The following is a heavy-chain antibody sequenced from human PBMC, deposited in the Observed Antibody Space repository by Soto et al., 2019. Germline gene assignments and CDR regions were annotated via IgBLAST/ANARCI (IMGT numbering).Heavy chain of an antibody. V-gene: IGHV3-21*01. Sequence: GGSLRLSCAASGFTFSSYSMNWVRQAPGKGLEWVSSISSSSSYIYYADSVKGRFTISRDNAKNSLYLQMNSLRAEDTAVYYCARESPGRQQLNYFDYWGQGTLVTVSS. D-gene: IGHD6-13*01. CDR2: ISSSSSYI. J-gene: IGHJ4*02. CDR3: ARESPGRQQLNYFDY. CDR1: GFTFSSYS.